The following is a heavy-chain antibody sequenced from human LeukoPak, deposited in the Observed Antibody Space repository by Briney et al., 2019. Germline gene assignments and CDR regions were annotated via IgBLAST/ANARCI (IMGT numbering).Heavy chain of an antibody. CDR1: GGSISSYY. CDR3: ARDIVATISGDY. V-gene: IGHV4-59*04. D-gene: IGHD5-12*01. CDR2: IYYSGST. Sequence: SETLSLTCTVSGGSISSYYWSWIRQPPGKGLEWIGYIYYSGSTYYNPSLKSRVTISVDTSKNQFSLKLSSVTAADTAVYYCARDIVATISGDYWGQGTLVTVSS. J-gene: IGHJ4*02.